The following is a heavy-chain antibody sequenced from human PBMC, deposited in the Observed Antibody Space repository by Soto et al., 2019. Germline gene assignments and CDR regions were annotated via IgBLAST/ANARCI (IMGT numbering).Heavy chain of an antibody. J-gene: IGHJ4*02. V-gene: IGHV4-34*01. Sequence: ETLSLTCAVHGDSFSGYFWTWIRQPPGKGLEWIAEITEGGTTNYIPSLESRVSIAVDSSKRQFSLTLSSVTAADTAMYYCARGADATLSPNFDYWSQGSLVTVSS. CDR3: ARGADATLSPNFDY. CDR2: ITEGGTT. CDR1: GDSFSGYF.